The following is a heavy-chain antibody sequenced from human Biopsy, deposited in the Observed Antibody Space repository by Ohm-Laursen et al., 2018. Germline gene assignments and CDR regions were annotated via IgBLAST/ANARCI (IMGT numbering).Heavy chain of an antibody. Sequence: SETLSLTCSVSGGSIISYYWTWIRQPPGKGRERIGHVYNGVITNYNPSLKSRVTISKDTSKNQFSLQVNSVTAADKAVYYCARTPRDSFWSGSYKRGLWFDPWGQGTLVIVSS. V-gene: IGHV4-59*01. J-gene: IGHJ5*02. D-gene: IGHD3-3*01. CDR2: VYNGVIT. CDR1: GGSIISYY. CDR3: ARTPRDSFWSGSYKRGLWFDP.